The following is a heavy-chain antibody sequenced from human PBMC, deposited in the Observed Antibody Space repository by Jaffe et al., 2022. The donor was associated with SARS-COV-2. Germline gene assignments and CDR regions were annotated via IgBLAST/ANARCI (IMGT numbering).Heavy chain of an antibody. Sequence: EVQLVESGGGLVQPGESLRLSCAASGFTFSRYSMNWVRQAPGKGLEWVSYISSTSSTIYYADSVKGRFTISRDNVKNSLYLQMNSLRAEDTAVYYCARDPGPYGIMDVWGKGTTVTVSS. CDR2: ISSTSSTI. D-gene: IGHD1-1*01. V-gene: IGHV3-48*01. CDR3: ARDPGPYGIMDV. J-gene: IGHJ6*04. CDR1: GFTFSRYS.